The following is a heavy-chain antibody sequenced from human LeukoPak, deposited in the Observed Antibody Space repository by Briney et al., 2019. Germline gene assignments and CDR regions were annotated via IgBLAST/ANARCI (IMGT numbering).Heavy chain of an antibody. CDR1: GGSITSGGYF. V-gene: IGHV4-31*03. CDR2: ISYSGNT. Sequence: PSQTLSLTCTVSGGSITSGGYFWSWLRQHPGKGLEWIGYISYSGNTYYNPSLKSRLTISVDTSKNQFSLKLSSVTAADTAVYYCARSFGESYFDYWGQGILVTVSS. CDR3: ARSFGESYFDY. J-gene: IGHJ4*02. D-gene: IGHD3-10*01.